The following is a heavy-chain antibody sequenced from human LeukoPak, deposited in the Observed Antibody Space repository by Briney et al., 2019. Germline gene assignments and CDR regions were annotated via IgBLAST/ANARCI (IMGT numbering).Heavy chain of an antibody. D-gene: IGHD4-17*01. V-gene: IGHV1-8*01. Sequence: GASVKVSCKASGYTFTIYDINWVRQATGQGLEWMGWMSPISGNTGYAQKFQGRVTMTRNTSIGTAYMELSSLRSEDTAVYYCARASSNGDLLWGQGTLVTVSS. J-gene: IGHJ4*02. CDR1: GYTFTIYD. CDR2: MSPISGNT. CDR3: ARASSNGDLL.